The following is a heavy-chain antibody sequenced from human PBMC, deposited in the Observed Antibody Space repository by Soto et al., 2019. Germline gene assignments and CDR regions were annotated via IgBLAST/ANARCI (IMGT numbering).Heavy chain of an antibody. CDR3: AKPTPNCSGGSCYPLLYYYYGMDV. Sequence: GGSLRLSCAASGFTFSSYAMSWVRQAPGKGLEWVSAISGSGGSTYYADSVKGRFTISRDNSKNTLYLQMNSLRAEDTAVYYCAKPTPNCSGGSCYPLLYYYYGMDVWGQGTTVTVSS. D-gene: IGHD2-15*01. V-gene: IGHV3-23*01. CDR2: ISGSGGST. J-gene: IGHJ6*02. CDR1: GFTFSSYA.